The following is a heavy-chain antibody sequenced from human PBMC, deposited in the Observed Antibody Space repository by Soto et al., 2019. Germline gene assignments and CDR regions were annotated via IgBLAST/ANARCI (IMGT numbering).Heavy chain of an antibody. V-gene: IGHV4-59*01. Sequence: SETLSLTCTVSGGSISSYYWSWIRQPPGKGLEWIGYIYYSGSTNYNPSLKSRVTISVDTSKNQFPLKLSSVTAADTAVYYCARGQSDFWSGYYMDYWGQGTLVTVSS. CDR3: ARGQSDFWSGYYMDY. D-gene: IGHD3-3*01. CDR2: IYYSGST. J-gene: IGHJ4*02. CDR1: GGSISSYY.